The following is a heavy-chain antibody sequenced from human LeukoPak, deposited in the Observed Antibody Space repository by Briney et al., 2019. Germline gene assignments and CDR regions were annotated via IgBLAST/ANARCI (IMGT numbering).Heavy chain of an antibody. CDR1: GFTFSSYG. D-gene: IGHD3-22*01. CDR3: AREGRHLYYYDSSGYPDY. CDR2: ISYGGSNK. Sequence: PGRSLRLSCAASGFTFSSYGMHWVRQAPGKGLEWVAVISYGGSNKYYADSVKGRFTISRDNSKNTLYLQMNSLRAEDTAVYYCAREGRHLYYYDSSGYPDYWGQGTLVTVSS. V-gene: IGHV3-30*03. J-gene: IGHJ4*02.